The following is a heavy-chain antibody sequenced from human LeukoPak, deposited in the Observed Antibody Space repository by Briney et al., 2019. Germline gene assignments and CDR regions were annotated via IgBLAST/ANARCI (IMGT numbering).Heavy chain of an antibody. V-gene: IGHV4-61*05. CDR2: IYYSGST. CDR3: ARGGQWLGQNLYYYYYMDV. CDR1: GGSISSSSYY. Sequence: PSETLSLTCTVSGGSISSSSYYWGWIRQPPGKGLEWIGYIYYSGSTNYNPSLKSRVTISVDTSKNQFSLKLSSVTAADTAVYYCARGGQWLGQNLYYYYYMDVWGKGTTVTISS. D-gene: IGHD6-19*01. J-gene: IGHJ6*03.